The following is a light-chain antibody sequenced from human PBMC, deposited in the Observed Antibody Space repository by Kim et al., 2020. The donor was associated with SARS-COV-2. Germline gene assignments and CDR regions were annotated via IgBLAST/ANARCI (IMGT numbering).Light chain of an antibody. CDR2: GKS. V-gene: IGLV3-19*01. Sequence: SSELTQDPAVSVALGQTVRITCQGDSLRSYYASWYQQKPGQAPVLVIYGKSNRPSGIPDRFSGSSSGNTASLTITGAQAEDEADYYCNSRDSSGNLVVFGGGTQLTVL. CDR3: NSRDSSGNLVV. J-gene: IGLJ2*01. CDR1: SLRSYY.